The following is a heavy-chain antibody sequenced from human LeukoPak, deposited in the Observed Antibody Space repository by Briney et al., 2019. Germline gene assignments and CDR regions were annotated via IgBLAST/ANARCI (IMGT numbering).Heavy chain of an antibody. CDR3: AKRASITIFGVVTPRLRSWLSPIDC. Sequence: GGSLRLSCAASGFTFSSYAMSWVRQAPGKGLEWVSAISGSGGSTYYADSVKGRFTISRDNSKNTLYLQMNSLRAEDTAVYYCAKRASITIFGVVTPRLRSWLSPIDCWGQGTLVTVSS. J-gene: IGHJ4*02. CDR2: ISGSGGST. CDR1: GFTFSSYA. V-gene: IGHV3-23*01. D-gene: IGHD3-3*01.